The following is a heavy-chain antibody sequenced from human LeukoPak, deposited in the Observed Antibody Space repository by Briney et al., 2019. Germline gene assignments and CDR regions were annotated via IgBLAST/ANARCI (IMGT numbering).Heavy chain of an antibody. CDR3: ARGGITIFGVVRPSAGSRYMDV. J-gene: IGHJ6*03. D-gene: IGHD3-3*01. CDR1: GGSFSGYY. Sequence: PSETLSLTCAVYGGSFSGYYWSWIRQPPGKGLEWIGEINHSGSTNYNPSLKSRVTISVDTSKNQFSLKLSSVTAADTAVYYCARGGITIFGVVRPSAGSRYMDVWGKGTTVTVSS. CDR2: INHSGST. V-gene: IGHV4-34*01.